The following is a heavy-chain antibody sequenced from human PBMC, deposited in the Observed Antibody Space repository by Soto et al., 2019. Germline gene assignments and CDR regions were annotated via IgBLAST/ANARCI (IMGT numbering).Heavy chain of an antibody. CDR3: AKGGRTVTTSIDY. V-gene: IGHV3-23*01. Sequence: GGSLRLSCAVSGFTFSSYATSWVRQAPGKGLEWVSAISGSGGSTYYADSVKGRFTISRDNSKNTLYLQMNSLRAEDTAVYYCAKGGRTVTTSIDYWGQGTLVTVSS. D-gene: IGHD4-17*01. CDR1: GFTFSSYA. J-gene: IGHJ4*02. CDR2: ISGSGGST.